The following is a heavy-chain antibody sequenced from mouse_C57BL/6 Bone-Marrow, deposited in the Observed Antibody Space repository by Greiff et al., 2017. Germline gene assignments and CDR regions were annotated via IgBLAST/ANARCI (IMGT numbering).Heavy chain of an antibody. J-gene: IGHJ3*01. Sequence: EVQLQQSGPELVKPGASVKISCKASGYSFTGYYMNWVKQSPEKSLEWIGEINPSTGGTTYNQKFKAKATLTVDKSSSTAYMQLTSLTSEDSAVYYCARDYDGPFAYWGQGTLVTVSA. CDR1: GYSFTGYY. CDR3: ARDYDGPFAY. V-gene: IGHV1-42*01. D-gene: IGHD2-3*01. CDR2: INPSTGGT.